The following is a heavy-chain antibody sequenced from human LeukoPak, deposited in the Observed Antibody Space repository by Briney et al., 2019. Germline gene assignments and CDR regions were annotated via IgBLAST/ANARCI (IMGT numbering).Heavy chain of an antibody. CDR1: GGSISSYY. V-gene: IGHV4-59*01. D-gene: IGHD6-19*01. J-gene: IGHJ4*02. CDR2: IYYSGST. Sequence: TSETLSLTCTVSGGSISSYYWSWIRQPPGKGLEWIGYIYYSGSTNYNPSLKSRVTISVDTSKNQFSLKLSSVTAADTAVYYCARDIAVAGRGGYFDYWGQGTLVTV. CDR3: ARDIAVAGRGGYFDY.